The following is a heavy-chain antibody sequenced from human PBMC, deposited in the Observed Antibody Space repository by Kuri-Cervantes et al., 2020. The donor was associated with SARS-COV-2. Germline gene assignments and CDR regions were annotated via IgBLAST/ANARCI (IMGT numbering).Heavy chain of an antibody. D-gene: IGHD4-17*01. Sequence: GESLKISCAASGFTVTSNYMSWVRQAPGKGLEWVSIMFIGGSTYYADSVKGRFTISRDNSKDTLYLQMNSLRAEDTAVYYCARDVTVTTLGAFDIWGQGTMVTVSS. J-gene: IGHJ3*02. CDR1: GFTVTSNY. V-gene: IGHV3-66*01. CDR2: MFIGGST. CDR3: ARDVTVTTLGAFDI.